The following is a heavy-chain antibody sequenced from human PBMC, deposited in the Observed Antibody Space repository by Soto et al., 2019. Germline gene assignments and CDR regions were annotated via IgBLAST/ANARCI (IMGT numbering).Heavy chain of an antibody. CDR2: MNPNSGNT. V-gene: IGHV1-8*01. CDR3: ASGIIYYDFWSGYYKPYYYGMDV. D-gene: IGHD3-3*01. CDR1: GYTFTSYD. Sequence: ASVKVSFKASGYTFTSYDINWVRQATGQGLEWMGWMNPNSGNTGYAQKFQGRVTMTRNTSISTAYMELSSLRSEDTAVYYCASGIIYYDFWSGYYKPYYYGMDVWGQGTTVTVSS. J-gene: IGHJ6*02.